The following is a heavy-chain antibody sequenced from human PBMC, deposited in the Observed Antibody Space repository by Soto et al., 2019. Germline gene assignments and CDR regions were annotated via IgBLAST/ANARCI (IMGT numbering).Heavy chain of an antibody. CDR3: ARSIVVVPDTTTQNSYYYYYGMDV. J-gene: IGHJ6*02. D-gene: IGHD2-2*01. CDR2: IIPIFGTA. CDR1: GGTFSSYA. V-gene: IGHV1-69*05. Sequence: SVKVSCKASGGTFSSYAISWVRQAPGQGLEWMGGIIPIFGTANYAQKLQGRVTMTTDTSTSTAYMELRSLRSDDTAVYYCARSIVVVPDTTTQNSYYYYYGMDVWGQGTTVTVSS.